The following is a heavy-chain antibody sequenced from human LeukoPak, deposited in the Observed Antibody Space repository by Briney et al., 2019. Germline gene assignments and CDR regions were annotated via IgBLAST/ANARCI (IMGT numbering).Heavy chain of an antibody. CDR2: IYHSGST. CDR1: GYSISSGCY. Sequence: SETLSLTCTVSGYSISSGCYWGWIRQPPGKGLEWIGSIYHSGSTFYNPSLKSRVTISVDTSKNQFPLRLTSVAAADTAVYYCARLSGIYCDRGSCFNYFDSWGQGALVTVSS. J-gene: IGHJ5*01. D-gene: IGHD2-15*01. V-gene: IGHV4-38-2*02. CDR3: ARLSGIYCDRGSCFNYFDS.